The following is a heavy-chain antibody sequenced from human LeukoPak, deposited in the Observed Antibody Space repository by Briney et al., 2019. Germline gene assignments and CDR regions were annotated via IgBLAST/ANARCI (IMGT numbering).Heavy chain of an antibody. Sequence: GGSLRLSRAASGFTFSNAWISWVRQAPAKGLEWVGRIKSKTDGGTTDYAAPVKGRFTISRDDSKNTLYLQMKSVKTEDTAVYYCTTELFGERFDPWGQGTLVTVSS. D-gene: IGHD3-10*01. CDR3: TTELFGERFDP. V-gene: IGHV3-15*01. J-gene: IGHJ5*02. CDR2: IKSKTDGGTT. CDR1: GFTFSNAW.